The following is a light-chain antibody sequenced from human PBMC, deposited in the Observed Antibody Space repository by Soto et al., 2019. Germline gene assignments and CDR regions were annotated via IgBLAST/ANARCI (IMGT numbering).Light chain of an antibody. CDR1: QTISSW. CDR2: KAS. CDR3: QQYNSYST. V-gene: IGKV1-5*03. Sequence: DIEMTQSPSTLSSSVGDRVTITCRASQTISSWLAWYQQKPGKAPKLLIYKASSLESGVPSRLSGSGSGTEFTLTISSKQPDDSATYYCQQYNSYSTFGQGTRLEIK. J-gene: IGKJ5*01.